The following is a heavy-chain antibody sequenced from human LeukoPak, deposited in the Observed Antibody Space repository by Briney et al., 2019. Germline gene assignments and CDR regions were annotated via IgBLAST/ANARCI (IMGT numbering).Heavy chain of an antibody. CDR3: ARVVRAALDFDY. V-gene: IGHV4-61*01. CDR2: IYYSGST. D-gene: IGHD6-25*01. J-gene: IGHJ4*02. CDR1: DGSVSRGSYY. Sequence: TETLSLTCTVSDGSVSRGSYYWSWIRQPPGKGLEWIGYIYYSGSTNYNPSLKSRVTISVDTSKNQFSLKLSSVTAADTAVYYCARVVRAALDFDYWGQGTLVTVSS.